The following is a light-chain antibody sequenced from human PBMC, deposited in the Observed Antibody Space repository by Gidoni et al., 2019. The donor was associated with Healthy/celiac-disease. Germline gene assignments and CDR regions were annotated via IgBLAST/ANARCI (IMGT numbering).Light chain of an antibody. J-gene: IGKJ1*01. CDR3: QQYGSGRT. V-gene: IGKV3-20*01. CDR1: QSVSSSY. Sequence: ELVLTQSPGTLSLSPGERATLSCRASQSVSSSYLAWYQQKPGQAPRLLIYGASSRATGIPDRFSGSGSGTDFTLTISRLEPEDFAVYYCQQYGSGRTFXQXTKVXIK. CDR2: GAS.